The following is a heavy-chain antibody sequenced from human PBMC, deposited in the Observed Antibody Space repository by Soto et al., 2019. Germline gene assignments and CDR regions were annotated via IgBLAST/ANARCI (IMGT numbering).Heavy chain of an antibody. CDR1: GYTFTSYG. CDR3: ARKVVTATQTWFDP. J-gene: IGHJ5*02. V-gene: IGHV1-18*01. D-gene: IGHD2-21*02. CDR2: ISAYNGNT. Sequence: GASVKVSCKSSGYTFTSYGISCVRQAPGQGLEWMGWISAYNGNTNYAQKLQGRVTMTTDTSTSTAYMELRSLRSDDTAVYYCARKVVTATQTWFDPWGQGTLVTVSS.